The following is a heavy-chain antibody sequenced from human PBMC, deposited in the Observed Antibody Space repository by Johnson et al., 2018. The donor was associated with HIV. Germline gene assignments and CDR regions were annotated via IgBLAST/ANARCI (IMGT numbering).Heavy chain of an antibody. CDR2: ISYDGSNK. V-gene: IGHV3-30*04. D-gene: IGHD2-2*02. Sequence: QVQLVESGGDLVQPGGSLRLSCAASGFTFSSYAMHWVRQAPGKGLEWVAVISYDGSNKYYADSVKGRFTISRDNSKNTLYLQMNSLRAEDTAVYYCARDRVPAAIGLAYRGAFDIWGQGTMVTVSS. J-gene: IGHJ3*02. CDR1: GFTFSSYA. CDR3: ARDRVPAAIGLAYRGAFDI.